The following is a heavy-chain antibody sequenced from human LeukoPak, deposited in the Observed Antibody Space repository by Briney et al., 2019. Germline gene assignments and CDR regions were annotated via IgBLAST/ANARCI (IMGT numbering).Heavy chain of an antibody. V-gene: IGHV4-59*01. CDR2: IYYSGST. CDR3: ARAGGYYDSSGYYEDDAFDI. D-gene: IGHD3-22*01. J-gene: IGHJ3*02. CDR1: GGPISTYY. Sequence: SETLSLTCTVSGGPISTYYWSWIRQPPGKGLEWIGYIYYSGSTNYNPSLKSRVTISVDTSKNQFSLKLSSVTAADTAVYYCARAGGYYDSSGYYEDDAFDIWGQGTMVTVSS.